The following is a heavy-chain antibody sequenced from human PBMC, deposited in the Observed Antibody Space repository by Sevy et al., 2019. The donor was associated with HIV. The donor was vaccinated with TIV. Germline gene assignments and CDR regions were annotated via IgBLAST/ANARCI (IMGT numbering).Heavy chain of an antibody. CDR2: IKSRPDGGAT. D-gene: IGHD2-8*02. V-gene: IGHV3-15*01. Sequence: GGSLRLCCVASGFTFSYAWMSWVRQAPGKGLEWVGRIKSRPDGGATDYAAPVIGRFTISRDDSKNTLYLQMNSLKTEDTAVYYCSTDPMMELLVTDGMDVWGQGTTVTVSS. J-gene: IGHJ6*02. CDR3: STDPMMELLVTDGMDV. CDR1: GFTFSYAW.